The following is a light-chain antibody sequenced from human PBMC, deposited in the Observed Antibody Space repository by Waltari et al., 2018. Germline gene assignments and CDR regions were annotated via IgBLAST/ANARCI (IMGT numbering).Light chain of an antibody. CDR3: QQHGTLPAT. V-gene: IGKV3-20*01. CDR1: QRVGSSS. Sequence: DIVLTQSIGTASLSPGERVTLPCRASQRVGSSSLSWYQQEPSQAPSLVIYRASRKATGIPDRFSGSGSGTDVNLTISRLGPEDFAVYYCQQHGTLPATFGQGTKVEIK. CDR2: RAS. J-gene: IGKJ1*01.